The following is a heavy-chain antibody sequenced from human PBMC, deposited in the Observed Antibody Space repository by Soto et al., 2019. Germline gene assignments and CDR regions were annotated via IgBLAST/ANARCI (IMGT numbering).Heavy chain of an antibody. J-gene: IGHJ4*02. Sequence: SETLSLTCTVSGGSISSYYWSWIRQPPGKGLEWIGYIYYSGSTNYNPSLKSRVTISVDTSKNQFSLKLSSVTAADTAVYYCARDLGQPFPGDPGGLFFYYWGQGTLVTVSS. CDR3: ARDLGQPFPGDPGGLFFYY. D-gene: IGHD4-17*01. CDR1: GGSISSYY. V-gene: IGHV4-59*01. CDR2: IYYSGST.